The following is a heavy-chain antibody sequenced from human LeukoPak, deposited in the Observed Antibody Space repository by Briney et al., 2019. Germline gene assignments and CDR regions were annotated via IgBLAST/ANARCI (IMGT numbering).Heavy chain of an antibody. Sequence: SVKVSCKASGYTFTDYYMHWVRQAPGQGLEWMGGIIPIFGTANYAQKFQGRVTITADESTSTAYMELSSLRSEDTAVYYCASYLYSSDAFDIWGQGTMVTVSS. CDR3: ASYLYSSDAFDI. CDR2: IIPIFGTA. D-gene: IGHD2-15*01. CDR1: GYTFTDYY. J-gene: IGHJ3*02. V-gene: IGHV1-69*13.